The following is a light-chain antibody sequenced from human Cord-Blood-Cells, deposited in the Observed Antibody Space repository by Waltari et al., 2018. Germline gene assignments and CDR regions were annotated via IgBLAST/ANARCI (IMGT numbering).Light chain of an antibody. Sequence: QSVLTQPPSVSGAPGQRVTIPCTGSSSNIGAGYDVHWYQQLPGTAPKLLIYGNSNRSSGVPYSVSGSKSGTSAPLAIMGLRAEDEADYCAQSYDSSLSSWVFGGGPKLTVL. CDR1: SSNIGAGYD. J-gene: IGLJ3*02. CDR3: QSYDSSLSSWV. CDR2: GNS. V-gene: IGLV1-40*01.